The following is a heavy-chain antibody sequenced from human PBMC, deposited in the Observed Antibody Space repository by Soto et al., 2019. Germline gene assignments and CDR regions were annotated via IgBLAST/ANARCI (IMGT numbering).Heavy chain of an antibody. V-gene: IGHV3-9*01. D-gene: IGHD5-12*01. CDR2: ISWHGGSI. CDR1: GFTFDDYA. Sequence: EVQLVESGGGLVQPGRSLRLSCAASGFTFDDYAMHWVRQAPGKGLEWVSGISWHGGSIGYADSVKGRFTISRDNAKNSLYLQMNSLRAEDTALYYCAKPSLYSGYDDFAYWGQGTLVTVSS. CDR3: AKPSLYSGYDDFAY. J-gene: IGHJ4*02.